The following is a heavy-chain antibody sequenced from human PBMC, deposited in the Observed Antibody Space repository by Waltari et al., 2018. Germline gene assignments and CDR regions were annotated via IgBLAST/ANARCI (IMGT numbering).Heavy chain of an antibody. Sequence: EVQLVESGGGLVQPGGSLRLSCAASGFTFSSYWMHWVRQAPGKGLVWVSRINTDGSSTSYADSVKCRFTISRDNAKNTLYLQMNSLRAEDTAVYYCARPKRSIAVAGTGFDYWGQGTLVTVSS. J-gene: IGHJ4*02. CDR3: ARPKRSIAVAGTGFDY. CDR1: GFTFSSYW. CDR2: INTDGSST. D-gene: IGHD6-19*01. V-gene: IGHV3-74*01.